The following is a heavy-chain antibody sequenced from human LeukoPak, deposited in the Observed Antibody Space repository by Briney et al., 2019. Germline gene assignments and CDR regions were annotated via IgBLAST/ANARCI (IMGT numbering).Heavy chain of an antibody. V-gene: IGHV3-11*03. Sequence: GGSLRLSCAASGFTFSDYYMSWIRQAPGKGLEWVSYISSSSSYTNYADSVKGRFTISRDNAKNSLYLQMNSLRAEDTAVYYCAKWYSSGWYFVAWDYWGQGTLVTVSS. CDR1: GFTFSDYY. D-gene: IGHD6-19*01. J-gene: IGHJ4*02. CDR2: ISSSSSYT. CDR3: AKWYSSGWYFVAWDY.